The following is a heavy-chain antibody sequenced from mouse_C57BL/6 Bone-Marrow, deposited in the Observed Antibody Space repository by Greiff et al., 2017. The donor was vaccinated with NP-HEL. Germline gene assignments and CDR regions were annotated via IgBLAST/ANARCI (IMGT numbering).Heavy chain of an antibody. V-gene: IGHV5-17*01. CDR3: ARSSKLGRSFDY. D-gene: IGHD4-1*01. Sequence: EVKLVESGGGLVKPGGSLKLSCAASGFTFSDYGMHWVRQGPEKGLEWVAYISSGSSSIYYADTVKGRFTISRDNAKNTLFLQMTSLRSEDTAMYYCARSSKLGRSFDYWGQGTTLTVSS. CDR1: GFTFSDYG. J-gene: IGHJ2*01. CDR2: ISSGSSSI.